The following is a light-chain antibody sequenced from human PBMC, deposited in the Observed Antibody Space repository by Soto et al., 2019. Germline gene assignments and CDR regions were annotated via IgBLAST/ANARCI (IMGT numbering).Light chain of an antibody. CDR2: EEC. CDR3: QQCKNYPPT. J-gene: IGKJ4*01. CDR1: QGVPNS. V-gene: IGKV1-9*01. Sequence: DIHLTQSPSSLSASVGDRVTITCRASQGVPNSMAWYQQKPGKPPKLLIYEECSVHGGVPATFSGRISGTEFTLTSDSLQAEDFATYSWQQCKNYPPTLGGGSKVDIK.